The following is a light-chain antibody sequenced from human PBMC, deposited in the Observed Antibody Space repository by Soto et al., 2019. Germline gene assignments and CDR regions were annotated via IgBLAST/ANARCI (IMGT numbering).Light chain of an antibody. CDR1: QSISSY. CDR2: AAS. V-gene: IGKV1-39*01. Sequence: DIQMTQWPSSLSASVGDRVTITCRASQSISSYLNWSQQKPGRAPKLLIYAASSLQSGVPSRFSGSGSGTDFTLTISSLPPEDFATYYCQQSYRTFWTFGQGTKVDIK. J-gene: IGKJ1*01. CDR3: QQSYRTFWT.